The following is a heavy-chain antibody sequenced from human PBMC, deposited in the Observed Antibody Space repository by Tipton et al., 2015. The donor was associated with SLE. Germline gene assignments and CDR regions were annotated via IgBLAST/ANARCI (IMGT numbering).Heavy chain of an antibody. J-gene: IGHJ4*02. CDR1: GGSISSYY. D-gene: IGHD3-10*01. CDR2: IYYSGST. Sequence: GLVKPSETLSLTCTVSGGSISSYYWSWIRQPPGKGLERIGYIYYSGSTNYNPSLKSRVTISVDTSKNQFSLKLSSVTAADTAVYYCARTYGSSQKQSFDYWGQGTLVTVSS. CDR3: ARTYGSSQKQSFDY. V-gene: IGHV4-59*01.